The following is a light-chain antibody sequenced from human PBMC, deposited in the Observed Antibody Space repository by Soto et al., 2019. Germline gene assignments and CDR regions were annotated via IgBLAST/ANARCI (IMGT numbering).Light chain of an antibody. CDR3: QQFGSSPGFT. J-gene: IGKJ3*01. V-gene: IGKV3-20*01. CDR2: GAS. Sequence: EIVLTQSPGTLSLFPGERATLSCRASQSINNRYLAWYQQKPGQAPRLLIYGASSRATGIPDRFSGSGSGTDFTLTISRLEPEDFAVYYCQQFGSSPGFTFGPGTKVDMK. CDR1: QSINNRY.